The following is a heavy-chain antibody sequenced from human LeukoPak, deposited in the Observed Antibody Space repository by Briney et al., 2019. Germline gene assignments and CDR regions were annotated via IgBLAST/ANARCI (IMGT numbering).Heavy chain of an antibody. V-gene: IGHV3-48*01. J-gene: IGHJ6*02. CDR1: GFTFSDHY. Sequence: GGSLRLSCAASGFTFSDHYMDWVRQAPGKGLEWVSYISSSSSTIYYADSVKGRFTISRDNAKNSLYLQMNSLRAEDTAVYYCARGELRSYYYGMDVWGQGTTVTVSS. D-gene: IGHD1-26*01. CDR2: ISSSSSTI. CDR3: ARGELRSYYYGMDV.